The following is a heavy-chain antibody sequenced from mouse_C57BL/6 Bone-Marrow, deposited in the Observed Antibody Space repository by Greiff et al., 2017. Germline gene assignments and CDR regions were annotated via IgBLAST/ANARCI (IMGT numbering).Heavy chain of an antibody. J-gene: IGHJ2*01. CDR3: GKCAYYFDY. Sequence: EVQLQQSGPVLVKPGASVKMSCKASGYTFTDYYMNWVKQSHGKSLEWIGVINPYNGGTSYNQKFKGKATLTVDKSSSTAYMELNSLTSEDSAVYDCGKCAYYFDYWGQGTTLTVSS. CDR1: GYTFTDYY. CDR2: INPYNGGT. V-gene: IGHV1-19*01.